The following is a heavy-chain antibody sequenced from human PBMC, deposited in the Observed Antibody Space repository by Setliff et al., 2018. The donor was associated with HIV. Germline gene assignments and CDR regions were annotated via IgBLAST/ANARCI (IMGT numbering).Heavy chain of an antibody. CDR3: ARVPFTTGFDY. D-gene: IGHD3-3*01. CDR1: GGSISNFY. CDR2: TYHSGGT. V-gene: IGHV4-59*08. Sequence: SETLSLTCTVSGGSISNFYWSWIRQPPGRGLEWIGNTYHSGGTHYNPSLRSRVTISVDTSKNHFSLKLSSVTAADTAVFYCARVPFTTGFDYWGQGILVTVSS. J-gene: IGHJ4*02.